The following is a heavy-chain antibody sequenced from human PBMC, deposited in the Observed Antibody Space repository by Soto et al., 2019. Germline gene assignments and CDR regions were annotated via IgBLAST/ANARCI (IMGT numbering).Heavy chain of an antibody. V-gene: IGHV1-2*04. CDR3: ARAPTVTTSYYYYGMDV. D-gene: IGHD4-17*01. Sequence: ASVKVSCKASGYTFTGYYMHWVRQAPGQGLEWMGWINPNSGGTNYARKFQGWVTMTRDTSISTAYMELSRLRSDDTAVYYCARAPTVTTSYYYYGMDVWGQGTTVTVSS. CDR2: INPNSGGT. J-gene: IGHJ6*02. CDR1: GYTFTGYY.